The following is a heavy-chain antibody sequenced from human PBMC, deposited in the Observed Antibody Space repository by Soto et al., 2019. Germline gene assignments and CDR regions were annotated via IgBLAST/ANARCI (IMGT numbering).Heavy chain of an antibody. CDR3: ARGKFSGAAAGISQYYYYYYGMDV. CDR1: GFTFSSYS. Sequence: PGGSLRLSCAASGFTFSSYSMNWVRQAPGKGLEWVSYISSSSSTIYYADSVKGRFTISRDNAKNSLYLQMNSLRDEDTAVYYCARGKFSGAAAGISQYYYYYYGMDVWGQGTTVTVSS. J-gene: IGHJ6*02. V-gene: IGHV3-48*02. CDR2: ISSSSSTI. D-gene: IGHD6-13*01.